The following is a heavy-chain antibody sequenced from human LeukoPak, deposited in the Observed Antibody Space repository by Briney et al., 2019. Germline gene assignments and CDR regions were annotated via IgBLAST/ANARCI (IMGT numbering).Heavy chain of an antibody. CDR1: GGSISRYS. J-gene: IGHJ3*02. CDR2: IYYSGST. CDR3: ARVKYQLLSGAFDI. D-gene: IGHD2-2*01. Sequence: SETLSLTCTVSGGSISRYSWSWIRQPPGKGLEWIGYIYYSGSTNYNPSLKSRVTISVDTSKNQFSLKLSSVTAADTAVYYCARVKYQLLSGAFDIWGQGTMVTVSS. V-gene: IGHV4-59*01.